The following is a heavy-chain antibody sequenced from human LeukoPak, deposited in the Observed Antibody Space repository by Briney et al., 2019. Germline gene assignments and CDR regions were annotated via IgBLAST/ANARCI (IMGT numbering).Heavy chain of an antibody. CDR3: AREMATKSYYFDY. CDR2: ISSSSSYI. V-gene: IGHV3-21*01. D-gene: IGHD5-24*01. Sequence: GGSLRLSCAASGFTFSSYSMNWVRQAPGKGLEWVSSISSSSSYIYYADSVKGRFTISRDNAKNSLYLQMNSLRADDTAVYYCAREMATKSYYFDYWGQGTLVTVSS. J-gene: IGHJ4*02. CDR1: GFTFSSYS.